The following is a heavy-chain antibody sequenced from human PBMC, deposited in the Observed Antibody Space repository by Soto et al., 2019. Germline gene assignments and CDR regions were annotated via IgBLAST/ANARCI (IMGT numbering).Heavy chain of an antibody. CDR2: ISGSGGTT. Sequence: PGGSLRLSCAASGFTFSSYAMRWVRQAPGKGLECVSAISGSGGTTYYADSVKGRFTISRDNSANTLYLHMNSLRADDTAVYYCAKAPTYDYYYYMDVWGKGTTVTVSS. V-gene: IGHV3-23*01. CDR1: GFTFSSYA. CDR3: AKAPTYDYYYYMDV. J-gene: IGHJ6*03.